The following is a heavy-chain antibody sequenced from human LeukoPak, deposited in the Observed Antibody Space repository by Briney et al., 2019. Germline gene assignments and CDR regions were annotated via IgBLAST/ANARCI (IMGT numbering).Heavy chain of an antibody. D-gene: IGHD6-19*01. J-gene: IGHJ4*02. Sequence: SSETLSLTCAVSGGSISSSHWWSWVRQPPGKGLEWIGEIYHSGSTNYSPFLKSRVTLSVDKSKNQFSLKLSSVTAADTAVYYCARGTGYSSGCPDYWGQGTLVTVSS. CDR1: GGSISSSHW. CDR3: ARGTGYSSGCPDY. V-gene: IGHV4-4*02. CDR2: IYHSGST.